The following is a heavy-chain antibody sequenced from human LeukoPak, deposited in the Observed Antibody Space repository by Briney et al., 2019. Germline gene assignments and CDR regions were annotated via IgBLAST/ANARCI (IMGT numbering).Heavy chain of an antibody. D-gene: IGHD3-10*01. V-gene: IGHV5-51*01. J-gene: IGHJ1*01. CDR3: ARLGGSGSWELYFQH. Sequence: GESLKISCKGSGYSFTNYWIGWVRQMPGKGLEWMGIIYPGDSDTRYSPSFQGQVTISADKSISTAYLQWSSLKASDTAMCYCARLGGSGSWELYFQHWGQGTLVTVSS. CDR1: GYSFTNYW. CDR2: IYPGDSDT.